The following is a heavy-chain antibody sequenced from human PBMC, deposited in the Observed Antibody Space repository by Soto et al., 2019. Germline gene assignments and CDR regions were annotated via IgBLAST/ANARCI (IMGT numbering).Heavy chain of an antibody. V-gene: IGHV3-23*01. CDR3: AKDLIAGNGVSEAFDM. CDR2: LVGSGADK. D-gene: IGHD2-8*01. J-gene: IGHJ3*02. CDR1: GFSFSAYA. Sequence: GGSLRLSCAASGFSFSAYAMNWVRQAPGKGLQWVSGLVGSGADKNYADSVRGRFTVSRDNSKNTLYLQMNSLGDEDTAVYYCAKDLIAGNGVSEAFDMWGRGTKVTVSS.